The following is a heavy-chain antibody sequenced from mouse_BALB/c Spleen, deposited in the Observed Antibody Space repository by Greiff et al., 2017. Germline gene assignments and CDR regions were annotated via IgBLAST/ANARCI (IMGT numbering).Heavy chain of an antibody. J-gene: IGHJ4*01. CDR1: GYSITSDYA. Sequence: EVKVEESGPGLVKPSQSLSLTCTVTGYSITSDYAWNWIRQFPGNKLEWMGYISYSGSTSYNPSLKSRISITRDTSKNQFFLQLNSVTTEDTATYYCARWGYYGYGYAMDYWGQGTSVTVSS. V-gene: IGHV3-2*02. CDR2: ISYSGST. CDR3: ARWGYYGYGYAMDY. D-gene: IGHD2-2*01.